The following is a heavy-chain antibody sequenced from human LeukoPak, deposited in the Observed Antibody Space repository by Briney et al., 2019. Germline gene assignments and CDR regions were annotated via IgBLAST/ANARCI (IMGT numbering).Heavy chain of an antibody. CDR3: ARDHHFPTGDHGIDP. CDR2: ISSSSSTI. V-gene: IGHV3-48*04. CDR1: GFTFSSYS. D-gene: IGHD7-27*01. Sequence: QPGGSLRLSCAASGFTFSSYSMNWVRQAPGKGLEWVSYISSSSSTIYYADSVKGRFTISRDNAKNSLYLQMNSLRAEDTAVYYCARDHHFPTGDHGIDPWGQGTLVTVSS. J-gene: IGHJ5*02.